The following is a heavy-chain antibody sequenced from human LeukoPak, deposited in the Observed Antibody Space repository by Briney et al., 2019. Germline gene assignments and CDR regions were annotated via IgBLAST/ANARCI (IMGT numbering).Heavy chain of an antibody. V-gene: IGHV3-66*02. CDR1: GFTVSSNY. CDR3: ARDPLQYCSGGSCRPTDY. D-gene: IGHD2-15*01. CDR2: IYSGGST. J-gene: IGHJ4*02. Sequence: GGSLRLSCAASGFTVSSNYMSWVRQAPGKGLEWVSVIYSGGSTYYADSVKGRFTISRDNSKNTLYLQMNSLRAEDTAVCYCARDPLQYCSGGSCRPTDYWGQGTLVTVSS.